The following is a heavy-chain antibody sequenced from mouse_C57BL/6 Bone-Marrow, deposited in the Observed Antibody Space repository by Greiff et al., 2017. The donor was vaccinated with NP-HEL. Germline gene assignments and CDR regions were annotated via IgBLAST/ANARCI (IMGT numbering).Heavy chain of an antibody. Sequence: VQLKESGPELVKPGASVKISCKASGYSFTGYYMHWVKQSHGNILDWIGYIYPYNGVSSYNQKFKGKATLTVDKSSSTAYMELRSLTSEDSAVYYCARHYDYDGAWFAYWGQGTLVTVSA. CDR2: IYPYNGVS. CDR3: ARHYDYDGAWFAY. D-gene: IGHD2-4*01. V-gene: IGHV1-31*01. CDR1: GYSFTGYY. J-gene: IGHJ3*01.